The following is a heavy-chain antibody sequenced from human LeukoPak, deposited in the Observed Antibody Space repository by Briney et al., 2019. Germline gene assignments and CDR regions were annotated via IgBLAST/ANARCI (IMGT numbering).Heavy chain of an antibody. CDR2: IIPILGIA. J-gene: IGHJ3*02. V-gene: IGHV1-69*02. D-gene: IGHD1-14*01. Sequence: SVKVSCKASGGTFSSYTISWVRQAPGQGLEWMGRIIPILGIANYAQKFQGRVTITADKSTGTAYMELSSLRSEDTAVYYCARALGPDNDAFDIWGQGTMVTVSS. CDR3: ARALGPDNDAFDI. CDR1: GGTFSSYT.